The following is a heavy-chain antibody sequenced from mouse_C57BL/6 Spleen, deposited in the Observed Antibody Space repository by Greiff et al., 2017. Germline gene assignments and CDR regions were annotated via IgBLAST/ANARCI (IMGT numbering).Heavy chain of an antibody. CDR2: ISYDGSN. Sequence: VQLQESGPGLVKPSQSLSLTCSVTGYSITSGYYWNWIRQFPGNKLEWMGYISYDGSNNYNPSLKNRISITRDTSKNQFFLKLNSMTTEDTATYYCARDKRDYAMDYWGQGTSVTVSS. V-gene: IGHV3-6*01. J-gene: IGHJ4*01. CDR3: ARDKRDYAMDY. CDR1: GYSITSGYY.